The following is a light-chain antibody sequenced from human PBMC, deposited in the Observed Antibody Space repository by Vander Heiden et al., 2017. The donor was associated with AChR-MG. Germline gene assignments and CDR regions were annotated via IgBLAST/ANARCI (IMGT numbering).Light chain of an antibody. V-gene: IGKV3-15*01. CDR3: QQYNRWPIT. Sequence: EVVLTQSPTTLSVSPGERATLSCRASQSIRNNLAWYQQKPGQAPRLLIYDASTRATDFPARFSGSGSGTEFTLTISSLQSEDFAIYYCQQYNRWPITFGQGTRLEIK. CDR1: QSIRNN. J-gene: IGKJ5*01. CDR2: DAS.